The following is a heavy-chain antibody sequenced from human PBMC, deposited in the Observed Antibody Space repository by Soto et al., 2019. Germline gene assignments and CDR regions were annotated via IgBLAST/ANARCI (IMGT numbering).Heavy chain of an antibody. CDR3: ARDPYGIYGEPDY. CDR1: GYTFTSYY. CDR2: INPSGGST. Sequence: QVQLVQSGAEVKKPGASVKVSCKASGYTFTSYYMHWVRQAPGQGLEWMGIINPSGGSTSYAQKFQGTVTMTRDTSTSTVYMELSSLRSEDTDVYYCARDPYGIYGEPDYWGQGTLVTVSS. V-gene: IGHV1-46*01. D-gene: IGHD4-17*01. J-gene: IGHJ4*02.